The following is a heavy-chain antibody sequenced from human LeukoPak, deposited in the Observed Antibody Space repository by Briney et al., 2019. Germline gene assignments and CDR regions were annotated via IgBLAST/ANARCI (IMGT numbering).Heavy chain of an antibody. Sequence: PGGSLRLSCAASGFTFSSFCMSWVRQAPGKGLEWVSAINCSGGSTYYADSVKGRSTISRDNSKNTLYLQMNSLRAEDTAVYYCAKARHYDILTGYVDYWGQGTLVTVSS. D-gene: IGHD3-9*01. J-gene: IGHJ4*02. CDR2: INCSGGST. V-gene: IGHV3-23*01. CDR1: GFTFSSFC. CDR3: AKARHYDILTGYVDY.